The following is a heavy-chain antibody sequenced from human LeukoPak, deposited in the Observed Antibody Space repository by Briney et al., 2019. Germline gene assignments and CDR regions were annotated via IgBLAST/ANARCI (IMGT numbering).Heavy chain of an antibody. D-gene: IGHD3-10*01. CDR2: IYPGDSDT. J-gene: IGHJ6*03. CDR3: ARRGGSGAGDNYYYYMDV. CDR1: GYSFTSYW. V-gene: IGHV5-51*01. Sequence: GESLKISCKGSGYSFTSYWIGWVRQMPGKGLEWMVIIYPGDSDTRYSPSFQGQVTISADKSISTAYLQWSSLKASDTPMYYCARRGGSGAGDNYYYYMDVWGKGTTVTVSS.